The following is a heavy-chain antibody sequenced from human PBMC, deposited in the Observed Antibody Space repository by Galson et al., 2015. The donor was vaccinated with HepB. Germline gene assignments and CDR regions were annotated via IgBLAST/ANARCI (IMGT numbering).Heavy chain of an antibody. J-gene: IGHJ4*02. CDR3: ARGAVETYWVLDY. CDR2: TYYRSKWYN. V-gene: IGHV6-1*01. Sequence: CAISGDSVSSNSAAWNWIRQSPSRGLEWLGRTYYRSKWYNDYAVSVKSRITINPDTSKNQFSLQLNSVTPEDTTVYYCARGAVETYWVLDYWGQGTLVTVSS. D-gene: IGHD6-19*01. CDR1: GDSVSSNSAA.